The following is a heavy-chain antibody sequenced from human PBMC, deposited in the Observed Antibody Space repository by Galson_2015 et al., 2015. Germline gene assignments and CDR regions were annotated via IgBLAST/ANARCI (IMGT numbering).Heavy chain of an antibody. J-gene: IGHJ5*02. CDR3: AKTVVFDP. D-gene: IGHD4-17*01. CDR2: ISSSGGST. Sequence: SLRLSCAASRFTFSSYAMSWVRQAPGKGPEWVSSISSSGGSTYYADAVKGRFTISRDNSKNTLYLQMNSLRADDTAVYYCAKTVVFDPWGQGTLVTVSS. CDR1: RFTFSSYA. V-gene: IGHV3-23*01.